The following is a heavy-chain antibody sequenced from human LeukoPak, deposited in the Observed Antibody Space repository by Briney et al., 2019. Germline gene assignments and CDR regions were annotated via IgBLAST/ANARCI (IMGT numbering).Heavy chain of an antibody. V-gene: IGHV1-46*01. D-gene: IGHD1-26*01. CDR2: INPSGGST. CDR1: GYTFTSYY. CDR3: ARPTRIVGAIYYFDY. J-gene: IGHJ4*02. Sequence: ASVKVSCKASGYTFTSYYMRWVRQAPGQGLEWMGIINPSGGSTSYAQKFQGRVTMTRDTSTSTVYMELSSLRSEDTAVYYCARPTRIVGAIYYFDYWGQGTLVTVSS.